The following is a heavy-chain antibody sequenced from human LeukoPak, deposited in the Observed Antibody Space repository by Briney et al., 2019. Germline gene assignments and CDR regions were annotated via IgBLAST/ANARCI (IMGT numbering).Heavy chain of an antibody. V-gene: IGHV4-39*01. CDR2: IYYSGST. CDR3: AIQPSGGFFPFGVVIS. J-gene: IGHJ4*02. Sequence: SXXXSXXCTXXGXXISSXSXXWGWIRQPPGKGLXWIGSIYYSGSTYHNPSLKSRVTISVDTSKNQFSLKLSSVTAADTAVYYCAIQPSGGFFPFGVVISWGQGTPVTVSS. D-gene: IGHD3-3*01. CDR1: GXXISSXSXX.